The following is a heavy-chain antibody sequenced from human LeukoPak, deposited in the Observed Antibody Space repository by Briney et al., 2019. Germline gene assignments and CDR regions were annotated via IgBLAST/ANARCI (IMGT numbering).Heavy chain of an antibody. D-gene: IGHD1-26*01. CDR3: ARGGERWELLHFDY. CDR1: GYTFTSYG. Sequence: ASVKVSCKASGYTFTSYGISWVRQAPGPGLEWMGWITAYNGNTNYAQKLQGRVTMTTDTSTSTAYMELRSLRSDDTAVYYCARGGERWELLHFDYWGQGTLVTVSS. V-gene: IGHV1-18*01. CDR2: ITAYNGNT. J-gene: IGHJ4*02.